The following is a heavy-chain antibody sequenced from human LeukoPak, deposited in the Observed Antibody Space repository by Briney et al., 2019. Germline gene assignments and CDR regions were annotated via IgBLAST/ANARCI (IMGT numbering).Heavy chain of an antibody. V-gene: IGHV3-30*02. CDR1: GFTFSSYG. D-gene: IGHD6-6*01. CDR3: AKDPAGEYSSSSGPNWFDP. CDR2: IRYDGSNK. Sequence: GGSLRLSCAASGFTFSSYGMHWVRQAPGEGLEWVAFIRYDGSNKYYADSVKGRFTISRDNSKNTLYLQMNSLRAEDTAVYYCAKDPAGEYSSSSGPNWFDPWGQGTLVTVSS. J-gene: IGHJ5*02.